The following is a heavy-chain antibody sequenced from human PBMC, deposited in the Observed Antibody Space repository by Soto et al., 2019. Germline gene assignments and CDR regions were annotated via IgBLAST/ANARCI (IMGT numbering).Heavy chain of an antibody. V-gene: IGHV1-2*02. CDR2: INPNSGGT. CDR3: ARDSRYSSGWYTPFYYYYGMDV. Sequence: ASVKVSCKASGYTFTGYYMHWVRQAPGQGLEWMGWINPNSGGTNYAQKFQGRVTMTRDTSISTAYMELSRLRSDDTAVYYCARDSRYSSGWYTPFYYYYGMDVWGQGTTVTVSS. J-gene: IGHJ6*02. CDR1: GYTFTGYY. D-gene: IGHD6-19*01.